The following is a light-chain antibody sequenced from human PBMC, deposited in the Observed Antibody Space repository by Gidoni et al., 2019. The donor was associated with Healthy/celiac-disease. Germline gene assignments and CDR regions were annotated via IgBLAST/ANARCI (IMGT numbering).Light chain of an antibody. CDR1: ALPKQY. CDR2: KDS. J-gene: IGLJ2*01. CDR3: QSADSSGTG. Sequence: SYELTQPPSASVSPGQTARITCSGDALPKQYAYWYQRKPGQAPVLVIYKDSERPSGIPERFSGSSSGTTVTLTISGVQAEDEADYYCQSADSSGTGFGGGTKLTVL. V-gene: IGLV3-25*03.